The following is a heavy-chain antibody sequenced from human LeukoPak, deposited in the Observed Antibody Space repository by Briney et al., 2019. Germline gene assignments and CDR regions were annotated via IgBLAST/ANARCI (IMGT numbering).Heavy chain of an antibody. D-gene: IGHD3-3*01. Sequence: GGSLRLSCVASGFNFSDYYMSRIRQAPGKGLEWVSYTSSSGSTIYYADSVKGRFTVSRDNAKNSLYLQMHSLRAEDTAVYYCATRSLRFLEWLLGVWGQGTLVTVSS. CDR2: TSSSGSTI. CDR1: GFNFSDYY. V-gene: IGHV3-11*01. J-gene: IGHJ4*02. CDR3: ATRSLRFLEWLLGV.